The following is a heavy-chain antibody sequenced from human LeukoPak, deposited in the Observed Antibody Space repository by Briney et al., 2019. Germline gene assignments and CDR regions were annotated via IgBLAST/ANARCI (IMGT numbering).Heavy chain of an antibody. CDR3: ARYYYDSSGYFIPFDY. Sequence: PSETLSLTCAVYGGSFSGYYWSWVRQPPGKGLEWIGEIYHSGSTNYNPSLKSRVTISVDKSKNQFSLKLSSVTAADTAVYYCARYYYDSSGYFIPFDYWGQGTLVTVSS. CDR1: GGSFSGYY. CDR2: IYHSGST. D-gene: IGHD3-22*01. J-gene: IGHJ4*02. V-gene: IGHV4-34*01.